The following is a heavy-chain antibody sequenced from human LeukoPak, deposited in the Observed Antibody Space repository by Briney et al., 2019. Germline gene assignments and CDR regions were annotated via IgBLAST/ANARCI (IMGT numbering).Heavy chain of an antibody. CDR2: ISAYNGNT. J-gene: IGHJ4*02. D-gene: IGHD6-13*01. Sequence: ASVKVSCKASGYTFSSYGISWVRQAPGRGLEWMGWISAYNGNTNYAQKLQGRVTLTTDTSTSTAYMELRSLRSDDTAVYFCARDAIASAGKAPLYWGQGTLVTVSS. V-gene: IGHV1-18*01. CDR3: ARDAIASAGKAPLY. CDR1: GYTFSSYG.